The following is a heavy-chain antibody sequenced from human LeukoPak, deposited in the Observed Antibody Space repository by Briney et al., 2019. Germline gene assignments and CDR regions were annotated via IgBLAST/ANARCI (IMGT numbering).Heavy chain of an antibody. Sequence: PGGSLRLSCAASGFTFSSYTMNWVRQAPGKGLDWVSSISRSSSHIYYGDSLKGRFTIYRDNAKNSLYLQMNSLRAEDTAVYYCARDPSSLWGSGYSWHFDLWGRGTLVTVSS. D-gene: IGHD3-16*01. CDR3: ARDPSSLWGSGYSWHFDL. CDR1: GFTFSSYT. J-gene: IGHJ2*01. CDR2: ISRSSSHI. V-gene: IGHV3-21*01.